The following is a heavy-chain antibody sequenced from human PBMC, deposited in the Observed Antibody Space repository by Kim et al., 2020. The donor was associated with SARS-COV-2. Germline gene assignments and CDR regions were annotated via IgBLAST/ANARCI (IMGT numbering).Heavy chain of an antibody. CDR1: GGPFSGYY. D-gene: IGHD3-10*01. CDR2: INHSRHI. J-gene: IGHJ4*02. V-gene: IGHV4-34*01. Sequence: SETLSLTCAVHGGPFSGYYWSWIRQPPGKGLEWIGEINHSRHINFNPSLRSRVTISIDTSKKQFSLKLNSVTAADTAVYYCARFNANSGTYYFFDYWGQGNLITVSS. CDR3: ARFNANSGTYYFFDY.